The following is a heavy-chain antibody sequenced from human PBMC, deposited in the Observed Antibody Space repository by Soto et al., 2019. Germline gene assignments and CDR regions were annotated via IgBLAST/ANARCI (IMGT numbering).Heavy chain of an antibody. CDR2: VYYSGST. J-gene: IGHJ4*02. CDR3: GGLEGLATISYYFDY. D-gene: IGHD3-9*01. CDR1: GGSVSSSSYY. Sequence: PSETLSLTCTVSGGSVSSSSYYWGWVRQPPGKGLEWIGSVYYSGSTYYNPSLESRVTISVDKSKNQLSLKLMSLSAADTAVYYCGGLEGLATISYYFDYWGQGALVTVSS. V-gene: IGHV4-39*01.